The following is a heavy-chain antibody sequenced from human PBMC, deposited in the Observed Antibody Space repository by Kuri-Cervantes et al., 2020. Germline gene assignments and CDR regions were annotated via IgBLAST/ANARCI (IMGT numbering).Heavy chain of an antibody. J-gene: IGHJ4*02. CDR2: FYYSGIT. D-gene: IGHD5-18*01. Sequence: SEPLSLPCTVSGGSISSSRYYWGWIRQPPGKGRECIESFYYSGITYYNPSLKSRVTISVDTSKNQFSLKLSSVTAADTAVYYCARRTGYTAMDDSIGEGFDYWGQGTPVTVSS. CDR3: ARRTGYTAMDDSIGEGFDY. V-gene: IGHV4-39*01. CDR1: GGSISSSRYY.